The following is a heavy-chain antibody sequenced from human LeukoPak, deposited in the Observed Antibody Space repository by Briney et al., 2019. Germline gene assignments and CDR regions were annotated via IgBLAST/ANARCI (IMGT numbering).Heavy chain of an antibody. J-gene: IGHJ2*01. Sequence: SETLSLTCTVSGASISDYYWSWIRQPPGKGPGLNGNIYYTWTTKYNRSPLSRVVISVGASKSQFSLKLSSVTAADTAVYYCARDYDSSGLRYFDLWGRGTLVAVSS. CDR2: IYYTWTT. CDR3: ARDYDSSGLRYFDL. CDR1: GASISDYY. V-gene: IGHV4-59*01. D-gene: IGHD3-22*01.